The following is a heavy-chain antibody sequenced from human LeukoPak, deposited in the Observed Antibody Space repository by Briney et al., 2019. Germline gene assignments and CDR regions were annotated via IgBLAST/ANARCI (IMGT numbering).Heavy chain of an antibody. CDR1: GYTLTELS. Sequence: ASVKVSCKVSGYTLTELSMHWVRQAPGKGLEWMGGFDPEDGETIYAQKFQGRVTMTEDTSTDTAYMELSSLRSEDTAVYYCATDTKKGGSGYQDAFDIWGQGTMVTVSS. CDR2: FDPEDGET. CDR3: ATDTKKGGSGYQDAFDI. J-gene: IGHJ3*02. D-gene: IGHD3-22*01. V-gene: IGHV1-24*01.